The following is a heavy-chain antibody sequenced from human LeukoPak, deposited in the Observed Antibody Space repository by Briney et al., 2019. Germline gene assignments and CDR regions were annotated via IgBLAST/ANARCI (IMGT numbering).Heavy chain of an antibody. V-gene: IGHV3-13*01. CDR2: IGTAGDT. J-gene: IGHJ5*02. CDR1: GFTFSSYD. D-gene: IGHD6-6*01. CDR3: ARGAARGNWFDP. Sequence: PGGSLRLSCAASGFTFSSYDMHWVRQATGKGLEWVSAIGTAGDTYYPGSVKGRFTISRENAKNSLYLQMNSLRARDTAVYYCARGAARGNWFDPWGQGTLVTVSS.